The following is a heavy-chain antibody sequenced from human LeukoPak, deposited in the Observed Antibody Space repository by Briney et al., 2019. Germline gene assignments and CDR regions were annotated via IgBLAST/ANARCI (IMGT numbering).Heavy chain of an antibody. CDR1: GFTFSSYA. Sequence: GGSLRLSCAASGFTFSSYAMSWVRQAPGKGLEWVSAISGSGGSTYYADSVKGRFTISRDNSKNTLYLQMYSLRAEDTAVFYCARGRDYSAYDSSGDAFDIWGQGTMVTVSS. J-gene: IGHJ3*02. V-gene: IGHV3-23*01. CDR2: ISGSGGST. D-gene: IGHD5-12*01. CDR3: ARGRDYSAYDSSGDAFDI.